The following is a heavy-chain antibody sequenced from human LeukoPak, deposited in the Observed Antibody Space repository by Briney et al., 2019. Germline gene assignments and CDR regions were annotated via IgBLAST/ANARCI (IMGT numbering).Heavy chain of an antibody. D-gene: IGHD5-18*01. Sequence: SQTLSLTCTVSGGSISSGSYYWSWIRQPAGKGLEWIGRIYTSGSTNYNPSLKSRVTISVDTSKNQFSLKLSSVTAADTAVYYCARVDTPRALYDYWGQGTLVTVSS. CDR1: GGSISSGSYY. J-gene: IGHJ4*02. CDR2: IYTSGST. CDR3: ARVDTPRALYDY. V-gene: IGHV4-61*02.